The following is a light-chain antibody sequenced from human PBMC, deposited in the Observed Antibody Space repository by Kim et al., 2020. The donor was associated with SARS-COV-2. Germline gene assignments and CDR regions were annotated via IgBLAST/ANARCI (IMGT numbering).Light chain of an antibody. CDR2: YDS. V-gene: IGLV3-21*04. J-gene: IGLJ2*01. CDR3: QVWDSSSDPPV. CDR1: NMGSKS. Sequence: AASKTAGITCGGNNMGSKSVHWYQQKPGQAPVLVIFYDSDRPSGIPERFSGSNSGNTATLTISRVEAGDEADYYCQVWDSSSDPPVFGGGTQLTVL.